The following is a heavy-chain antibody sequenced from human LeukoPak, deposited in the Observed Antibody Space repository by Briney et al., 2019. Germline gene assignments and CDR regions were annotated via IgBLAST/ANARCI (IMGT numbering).Heavy chain of an antibody. D-gene: IGHD1-26*01. J-gene: IGHJ4*02. CDR1: GFTFSSYW. CDR2: INSDGSST. CDR3: ARVNILAGALDY. V-gene: IGHV3-74*01. Sequence: SGGSLRLSCAASGFTFSSYWMHWVRQAPGKGLVWVSRINSDGSSTSYADSVRGRFTISRDNAKNSLYLQMNSLRAEDTAVYYCARVNILAGALDYWGQGTLVTVSS.